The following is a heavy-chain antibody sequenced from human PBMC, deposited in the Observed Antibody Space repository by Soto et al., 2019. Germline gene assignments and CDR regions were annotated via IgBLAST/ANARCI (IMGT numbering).Heavy chain of an antibody. Sequence: EVQLVESGGGLVQPGGSLRLSCAASGFTFNRYWMKWVRQAPGRGLEWMGNINQDGSEKHYVDSVKGRFTISRDNAKDSVYLQMNSLKAADTAIYYCARGGYDYSNPFDYWGQGTLVTVSS. D-gene: IGHD4-4*01. J-gene: IGHJ4*02. CDR2: INQDGSEK. CDR3: ARGGYDYSNPFDY. V-gene: IGHV3-7*04. CDR1: GFTFNRYW.